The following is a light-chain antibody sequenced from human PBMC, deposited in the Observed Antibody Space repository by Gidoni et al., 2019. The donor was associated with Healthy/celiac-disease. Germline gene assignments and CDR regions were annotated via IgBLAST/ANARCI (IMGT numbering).Light chain of an antibody. J-gene: IGKJ2*01. CDR1: QSVSSY. CDR3: QQRSNWPWT. V-gene: IGKV3-11*01. CDR2: DAS. Sequence: EIVLTQSPATLSWSPGERATLSCRASQSVSSYLAWYQQKPGQAPRLLIYDASNRATGIPARFSGSGSGTDFTLTISSLEPEDFAVYYCQQRSNWPWTFGQGTKLEIK.